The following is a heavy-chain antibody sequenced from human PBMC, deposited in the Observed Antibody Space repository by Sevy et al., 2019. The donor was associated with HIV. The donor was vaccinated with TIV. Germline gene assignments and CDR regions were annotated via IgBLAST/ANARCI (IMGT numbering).Heavy chain of an antibody. Sequence: GGSLRLSCAASEFTFNNYGMHWVRQAPGKGLEWVALISNDGSNEYYADSVKGRFTISRDNFKNTLYLQMNSLRAEDTALYQCAGPRAYYKNYYYSMDVWGQGTTVTVSS. CDR2: ISNDGSNE. V-gene: IGHV3-30*03. J-gene: IGHJ6*02. CDR3: AGPRAYYKNYYYSMDV. CDR1: EFTFNNYG. D-gene: IGHD3-10*01.